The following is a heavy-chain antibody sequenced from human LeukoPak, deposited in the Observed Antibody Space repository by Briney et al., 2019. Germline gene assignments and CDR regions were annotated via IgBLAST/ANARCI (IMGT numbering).Heavy chain of an antibody. J-gene: IGHJ3*02. Sequence: ASVKVSCKASGGTFSSYAISWVRQAPGQGLEWMGGIIPIFGTANYAQKFQGRVTITTDESTSTAYMELSSLRSEDTAVYYCAKDQRSGGYNYGWGPFDIWGQGIMVTVSS. D-gene: IGHD5-18*01. CDR3: AKDQRSGGYNYGWGPFDI. CDR2: IIPIFGTA. CDR1: GGTFSSYA. V-gene: IGHV1-69*05.